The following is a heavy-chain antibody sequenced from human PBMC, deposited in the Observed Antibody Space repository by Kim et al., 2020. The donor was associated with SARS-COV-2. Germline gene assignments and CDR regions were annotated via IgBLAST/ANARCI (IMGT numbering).Heavy chain of an antibody. CDR1: GFTFSNYW. J-gene: IGHJ4*02. CDR2: IKQDGGEK. V-gene: IGHV3-7*05. Sequence: GGSLRLSCEASGFTFSNYWMSWVRQAPGKGLEWVANIKQDGGEKHYVASVKGRFTISRDDAKNSLYLQMSSLGAEDTAVYYCAGDIAAALYGGQGTLVTV. CDR3: AGDIAAALY. D-gene: IGHD6-13*01.